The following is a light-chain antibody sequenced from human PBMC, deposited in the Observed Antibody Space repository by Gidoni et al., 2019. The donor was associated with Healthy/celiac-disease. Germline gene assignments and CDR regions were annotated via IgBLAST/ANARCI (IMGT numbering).Light chain of an antibody. J-gene: IGLJ1*01. CDR2: GNS. Sequence: QSVLTQPPSVSGAPGQRVTIPCPGSSSNIGAGYDVHWYQHLPGTAPKLLIYGNSNRPSGVPDRFSGSKSGTSASLAITGLQAEDEADYYCQSYDSSLSGVVFGTGTKVTVL. CDR1: SSNIGAGYD. V-gene: IGLV1-40*01. CDR3: QSYDSSLSGVV.